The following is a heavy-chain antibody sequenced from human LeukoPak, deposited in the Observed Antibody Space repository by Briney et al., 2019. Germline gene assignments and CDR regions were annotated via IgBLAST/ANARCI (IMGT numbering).Heavy chain of an antibody. CDR1: GFTFDDYA. D-gene: IGHD6-13*01. V-gene: IGHV3-9*03. CDR2: ISWNSGSI. Sequence: SLRLSCAASGFTFDDYAMHWVRQAPGRGREWVSGISWNSGSIGYADSVKGRFTISRDNAKNSLYLQMNSLSAEDMALYYCAKSSSSWDTMDVWGKGTTVTVSS. CDR3: AKSSSSWDTMDV. J-gene: IGHJ6*03.